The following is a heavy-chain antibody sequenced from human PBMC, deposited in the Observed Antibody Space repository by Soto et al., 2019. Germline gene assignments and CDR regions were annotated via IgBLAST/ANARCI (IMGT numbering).Heavy chain of an antibody. J-gene: IGHJ6*02. CDR2: ITSDSSTI. CDR1: GFTFSSYS. Sequence: EVQLVESGGGLVQPGGSLRLSCAASGFTFSSYSINWVRQAPGKGLEWFSYITSDSSTISYADSVKGRFTVSRDNAKNSLYLQMNSLRDEDTAVYYCARVGMGVYGMEVLGQGTSVTVSS. V-gene: IGHV3-48*02. D-gene: IGHD2-8*01. CDR3: ARVGMGVYGMEV.